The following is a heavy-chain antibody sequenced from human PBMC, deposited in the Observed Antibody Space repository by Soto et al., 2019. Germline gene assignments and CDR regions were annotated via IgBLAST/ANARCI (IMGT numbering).Heavy chain of an antibody. D-gene: IGHD2-15*01. V-gene: IGHV1-24*01. CDR2: FDPEDGET. J-gene: IGHJ6*02. CDR1: GYTLTELS. CDR3: ATDGSGYYYYGMDV. Sequence: EASVKVSCKVSGYTLTELSMHWVRQAPGKGLEWMGGFDPEDGETIYAQKFQGRVTMTEDTSTDTAYMELSSLRSEDTAVYYCATDGSGYYYYGMDVWGQGTTVTVSS.